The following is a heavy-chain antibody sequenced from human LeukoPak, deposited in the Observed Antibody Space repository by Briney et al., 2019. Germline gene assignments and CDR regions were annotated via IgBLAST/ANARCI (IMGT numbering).Heavy chain of an antibody. Sequence: SETLSLTCTVSGGSISSYYWSWIRQPPGKGLEWIGYIYYSGSTNYNPSLKSRVTISVDTSKNQFSLKLSSVTAADTAVYYCARVRFLEWLLSYYYYYMDVWGKGTTVTVSS. CDR1: GGSISSYY. J-gene: IGHJ6*03. V-gene: IGHV4-59*08. CDR3: ARVRFLEWLLSYYYYYMDV. D-gene: IGHD3-3*01. CDR2: IYYSGST.